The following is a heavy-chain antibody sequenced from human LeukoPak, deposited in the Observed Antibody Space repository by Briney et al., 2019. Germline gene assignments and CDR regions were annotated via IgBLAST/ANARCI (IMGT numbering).Heavy chain of an antibody. Sequence: GGSLRLSCAASGFTVSSTYMSWVRQAPGRGLEWLSVIYSGGSTYYTDSVKGRFTTSRDNSKNTLYLQMDSLRAEDTAVYYCARDCYTTGCDWGQGTLVTVSS. CDR1: GFTVSSTY. J-gene: IGHJ4*02. D-gene: IGHD3-16*02. CDR3: ARDCYTTGCD. V-gene: IGHV3-66*01. CDR2: IYSGGST.